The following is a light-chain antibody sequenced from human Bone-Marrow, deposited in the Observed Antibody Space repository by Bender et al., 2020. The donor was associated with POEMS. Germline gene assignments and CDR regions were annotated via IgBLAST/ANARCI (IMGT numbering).Light chain of an antibody. CDR1: KLGDKY. Sequence: SYELTQPPSVSVSPGQTASITCSGDKLGDKYVCWYQQKPGQSPVLVIYQDSKRPSGIPERFSGSKSGNTASLTISDLQADDEGDYYCCSYGGSSWLFGGGTKLTVL. V-gene: IGLV3-1*01. J-gene: IGLJ2*01. CDR3: CSYGGSSWL. CDR2: QDS.